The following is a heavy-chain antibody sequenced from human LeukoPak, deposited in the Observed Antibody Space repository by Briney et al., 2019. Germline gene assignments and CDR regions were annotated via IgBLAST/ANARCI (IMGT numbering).Heavy chain of an antibody. CDR1: GFTCSSYA. D-gene: IGHD3-22*01. Sequence: GGNLSLSCAASGFTCSSYAMHRVRQAPGKGLKGVSVLTYDGSNKYYADSVKCRFTISRDNSKNTLYLQMNSLRAEDSAVYYCARSSGYYLDFDYWGQGTLVTVSS. J-gene: IGHJ4*02. CDR2: LTYDGSNK. CDR3: ARSSGYYLDFDY. V-gene: IGHV3-30-3*01.